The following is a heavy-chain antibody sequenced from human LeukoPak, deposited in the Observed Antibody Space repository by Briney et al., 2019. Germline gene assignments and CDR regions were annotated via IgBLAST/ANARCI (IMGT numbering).Heavy chain of an antibody. D-gene: IGHD2-2*01. CDR1: GGSFSGYY. CDR3: ARGDCSSTTCFHYYFDY. CDR2: INHSGST. J-gene: IGHJ4*02. V-gene: IGHV4-34*01. Sequence: PSETLSLTCAVYGGSFSGYYWSWIRQPPGKGLEWIGEINHSGSTNYSPSLKSRVTMSVDTSKNQFSLKLSSVTAADTAVYFCARGDCSSTTCFHYYFDYWGQGTLVTVSS.